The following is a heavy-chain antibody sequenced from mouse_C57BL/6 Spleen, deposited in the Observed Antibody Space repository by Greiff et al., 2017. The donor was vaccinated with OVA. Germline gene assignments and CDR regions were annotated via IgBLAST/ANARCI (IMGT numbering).Heavy chain of an antibody. V-gene: IGHV1-15*01. CDR3: TRESNYYAMDY. J-gene: IGHJ4*01. CDR1: GYTFTDYE. Sequence: VQLQESGAELVRPGASVTLSCKASGYTFTDYEMHWVKQTPVHGLEWIGAIDPETGGTAYNQKFKGKAILTADKSSSTAYMELRSLTSEDSAVYYCTRESNYYAMDYWGQGTSVTVSS. CDR2: IDPETGGT.